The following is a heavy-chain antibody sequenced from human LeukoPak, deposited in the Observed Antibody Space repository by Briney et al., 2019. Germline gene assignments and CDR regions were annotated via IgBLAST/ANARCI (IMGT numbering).Heavy chain of an antibody. CDR2: IIPIFGTA. J-gene: IGHJ4*02. D-gene: IGHD3-10*01. V-gene: IGHV1-69*13. CDR3: ARERFDGVGSGPAYQLLWFGGKFDY. Sequence: ASVTVSFTSSVGTFSSYDIGWVRQAHGQGQEWMGGIIPIFGTANYAQKFQGRVTITAEETTSKDYMEMSRLRSAETAVYYCARERFDGVGSGPAYQLLWFGGKFDYWGQGTLVTVSS. CDR1: VGTFSSYD.